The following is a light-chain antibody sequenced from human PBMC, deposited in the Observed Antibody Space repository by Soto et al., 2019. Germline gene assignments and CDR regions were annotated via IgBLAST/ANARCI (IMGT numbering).Light chain of an antibody. J-gene: IGKJ4*01. Sequence: DIVMTQSPLSLPVTPGEPASISCRSSPSLLHSNGYNYLDWYLQKPGQSPQLLIYLGSNRASGVPDRFSGSGSGTDFTLKINGVEAEDVGVYYCMQALQTPTFGGGTKVEIK. CDR3: MQALQTPT. V-gene: IGKV2-28*01. CDR1: PSLLHSNGYNY. CDR2: LGS.